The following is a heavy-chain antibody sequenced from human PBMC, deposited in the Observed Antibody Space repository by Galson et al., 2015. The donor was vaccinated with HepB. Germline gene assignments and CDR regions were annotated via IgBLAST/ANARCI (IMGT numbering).Heavy chain of an antibody. Sequence: ETLSLTCTVSGGSIRSSDYYWGWIRQPPGKGLEWIASIYYSGSTYYNPSLRSRVTTSVDTSKNQFSLKLTSVTAADTAVYYCAVGVSGTSPHFDNWGQGTLVTVSS. J-gene: IGHJ4*02. V-gene: IGHV4-39*01. CDR2: IYYSGST. CDR3: AVGVSGTSPHFDN. D-gene: IGHD3-10*01. CDR1: GGSIRSSDYY.